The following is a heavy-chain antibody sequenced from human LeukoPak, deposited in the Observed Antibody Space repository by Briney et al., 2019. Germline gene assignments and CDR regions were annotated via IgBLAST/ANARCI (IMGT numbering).Heavy chain of an antibody. V-gene: IGHV4-34*01. CDR2: INHSGST. CDR3: ARGHNRSLPSGY. J-gene: IGHJ4*02. CDR1: GGSFSGYY. Sequence: SETLSLTCAVHGGSFSGYYWTWIRQPPGKGLEWIGEINHSGSTNYNPSRKSRVTISVDTSKNQFSLKLSSVTAADTAVYYCARGHNRSLPSGYWGQGTLVTVSS. D-gene: IGHD3-3*01.